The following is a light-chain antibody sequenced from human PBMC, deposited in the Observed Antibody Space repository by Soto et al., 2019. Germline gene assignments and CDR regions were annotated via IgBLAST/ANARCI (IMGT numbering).Light chain of an antibody. Sequence: DTVMTQSPATLSVSPGETATLSCRASESVGSHLAWYQQKAGQAPRLLIYGVSTRATGIPARFRGSGSETDFTLTISSLQSEDSAIYYCQQYDKWPPWTFVQGTKVEI. J-gene: IGKJ1*01. CDR3: QQYDKWPPWT. CDR1: ESVGSH. CDR2: GVS. V-gene: IGKV3-15*01.